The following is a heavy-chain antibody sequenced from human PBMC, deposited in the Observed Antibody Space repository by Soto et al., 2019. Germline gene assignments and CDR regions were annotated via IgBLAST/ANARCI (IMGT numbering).Heavy chain of an antibody. CDR2: IFPGDSDT. V-gene: IGHV5-51*01. D-gene: IGHD2-15*01. CDR1: GYNFACYW. Sequence: GESLKISCNTSGYNFACYWIGWVRQMPGKGLEWLGIIFPGDSDTRYSPSFQGQVTISADKSISTAYLQWSSLKDSDTAMYYCATSIALQPTANYYYYYGMDVWGQGTTVTVSS. J-gene: IGHJ6*02. CDR3: ATSIALQPTANYYYYYGMDV.